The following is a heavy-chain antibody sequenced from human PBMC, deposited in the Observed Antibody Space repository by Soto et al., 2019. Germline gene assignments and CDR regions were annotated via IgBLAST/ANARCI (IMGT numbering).Heavy chain of an antibody. Sequence: SETLSLTCTVSGGSISSGGYYWSWIRQHPGKGLEWIGYIYYSGSTYYNPSLKSRVTISVDTSKNQFSLKLSSVTAADTAVYYCASTGSSGYYYFLGYWGQGTLVTVSS. CDR2: IYYSGST. J-gene: IGHJ4*02. CDR1: GGSISSGGYY. V-gene: IGHV4-31*03. D-gene: IGHD3-22*01. CDR3: ASTGSSGYYYFLGY.